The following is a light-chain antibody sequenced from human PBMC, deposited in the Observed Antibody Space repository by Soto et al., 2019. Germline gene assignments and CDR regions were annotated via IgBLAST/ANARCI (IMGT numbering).Light chain of an antibody. V-gene: IGKV1-33*01. CDR2: DAS. Sequence: DIQMTQSPSSLSASVGDRVTITCQASQDISNYLNWYQQKPGKAPKLLIYDASNLETGVPSRFSGSGSGTDFTFTFSILQPEDIATYYWQQYDNLPLTFGGGTKVDIK. CDR3: QQYDNLPLT. CDR1: QDISNY. J-gene: IGKJ4*01.